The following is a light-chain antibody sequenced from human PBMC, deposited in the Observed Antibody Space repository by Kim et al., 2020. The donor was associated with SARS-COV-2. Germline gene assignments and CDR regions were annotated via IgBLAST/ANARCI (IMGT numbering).Light chain of an antibody. V-gene: IGLV2-14*03. Sequence: QSALTQPASVSGSPGQSISISCTGTSSDVGGYNYVSWYQQHPGKAPKLMIHDVSKRPSGVSNRFSGSKSGNTASLTISGLQTEDEGDYYCSSYTNLIAWVFGGGTQLTVL. J-gene: IGLJ3*02. CDR2: DVS. CDR3: SSYTNLIAWV. CDR1: SSDVGGYNY.